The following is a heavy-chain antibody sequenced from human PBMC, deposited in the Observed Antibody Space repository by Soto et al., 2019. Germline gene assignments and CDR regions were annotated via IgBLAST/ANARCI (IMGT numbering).Heavy chain of an antibody. Sequence: QVQLQESGPGVVKPSQTLSLTCTVSGGSISSGGYYWSWISKHPGKGLECIGYIYYSGSTYYNPSLKSRVTISVDTSKNQFSLKLSSVTAADTALYYCARHRSSILDYWGQGTLVTVSS. CDR2: IYYSGST. CDR1: GGSISSGGYY. V-gene: IGHV4-31*03. CDR3: ARHRSSILDY. J-gene: IGHJ4*02. D-gene: IGHD6-13*01.